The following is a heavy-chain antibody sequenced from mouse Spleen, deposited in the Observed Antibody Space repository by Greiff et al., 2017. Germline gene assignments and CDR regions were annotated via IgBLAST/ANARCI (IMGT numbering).Heavy chain of an antibody. CDR3: ARSEGYHWYFDV. D-gene: IGHD2-2*01. J-gene: IGHJ1*01. CDR1: GYTFTDHT. V-gene: IGHV1-78*01. Sequence: QVQLQQSGPELARPWASVKISCKVSGYTFTDHTIHCMKQRPEQGLEWIGYIYPRDGSTKYNEKFKGKATLTADKSSSTAYMQLNSLTSEDSAVYFCARSEGYHWYFDVWGAGTTVTVSS. CDR2: IYPRDGST.